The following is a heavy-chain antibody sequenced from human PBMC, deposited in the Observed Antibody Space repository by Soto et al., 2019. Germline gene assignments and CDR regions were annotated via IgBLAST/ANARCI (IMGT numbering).Heavy chain of an antibody. CDR2: IYYSGST. D-gene: IGHD5-18*01. J-gene: IGHJ5*02. CDR3: ARGGERSWIQLWS. CDR1: GGSISSSGYY. V-gene: IGHV4-39*01. Sequence: PSETLSLTCTVSGGSISSSGYYWGWIRQPPGKGLEWIGSIYYSGSTNYNPSLKSRVTISVDTSKNQFSLKLSSVTAADTAVYYCARGGERSWIQLWSWGQGTLLTVSS.